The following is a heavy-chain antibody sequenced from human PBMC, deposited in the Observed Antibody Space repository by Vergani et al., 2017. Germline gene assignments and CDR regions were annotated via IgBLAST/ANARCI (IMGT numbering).Heavy chain of an antibody. CDR2: ISGSGGST. CDR3: AKDSQVVQLLLYPHFDY. D-gene: IGHD2-2*02. Sequence: EVQLLESGGGLVQPGGSLRLSCAASGFTFSSYAMSWVRQAPGKGLEWVSAISGSGGSTYYADSVKGRFTISRDNSKNTLYLQMNSLRAEDTAVYCCAKDSQVVQLLLYPHFDYWGQGTLVTVSS. CDR1: GFTFSSYA. V-gene: IGHV3-23*01. J-gene: IGHJ4*02.